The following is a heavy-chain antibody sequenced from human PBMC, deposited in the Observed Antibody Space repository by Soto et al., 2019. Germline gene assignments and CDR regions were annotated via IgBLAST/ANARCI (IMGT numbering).Heavy chain of an antibody. CDR2: ISYDGSNK. V-gene: IGHV3-30-3*01. J-gene: IGHJ4*02. CDR3: ARDGGDGYKLTFDY. Sequence: QVQLVESGGGLVQPGRSLRLSCAASGFTFSSYGMHWVRQAPGKGLEWVAVISYDGSNKYYGDSVKGRFTISRDNSKKTAYLQMNSLRGEDTAVYYCARDGGDGYKLTFDYWGQGTRVNVYS. CDR1: GFTFSSYG. D-gene: IGHD2-21*01.